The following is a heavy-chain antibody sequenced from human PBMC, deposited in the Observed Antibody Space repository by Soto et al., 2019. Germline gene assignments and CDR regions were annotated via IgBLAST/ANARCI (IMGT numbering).Heavy chain of an antibody. CDR3: ARSYSNYETYYFDY. CDR2: VHHSGNT. V-gene: IGHV4-30-4*08. J-gene: IGHJ4*02. D-gene: IGHD4-4*01. Sequence: SETMSLTCTVSGYPVNSGRYYWGWVRQTPGKGLEWIGNVHHSGNTYYNPSLKSRVTISVDTSKNQFSLKLSSVTAADTAVYYCARSYSNYETYYFDYWGQGTLVTVSS. CDR1: GYPVNSGRYY.